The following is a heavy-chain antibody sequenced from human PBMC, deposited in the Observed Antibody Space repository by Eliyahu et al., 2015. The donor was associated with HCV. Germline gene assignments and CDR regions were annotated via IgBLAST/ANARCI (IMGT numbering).Heavy chain of an antibody. CDR2: XFSPRTT. J-gene: IGHJ4*02. CDR3: ARGHAPGRADL. V-gene: IGHV4-59*01. D-gene: IGHD1-14*01. Sequence: QVRLQESGPGLVKPSETLSLTCTISGGSFXTYFWSWVRQFPGGGLEWVGYXFSPRTTKYHPSLRGRLTISVDTSKNHFSLELASVTAADTAVYYCARGHAPGRADLWGQGSLVTVSS. CDR1: GGSFXTYF.